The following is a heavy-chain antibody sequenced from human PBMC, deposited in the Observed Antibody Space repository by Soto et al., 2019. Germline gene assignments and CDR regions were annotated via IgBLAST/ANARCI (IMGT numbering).Heavy chain of an antibody. V-gene: IGHV1-8*01. J-gene: IGHJ5*02. CDR1: GCTVTSYD. CDR3: ARKGRLNIAARTQNWFDP. CDR2: MNPNSGNT. Sequence: ASVKVSCEASGCTVTSYDINWVRQATGQGLEWMGWMNPNSGNTGYAQKFQGRVTMTRNTSISTAYMELSSLRSEDTAVYYFARKGRLNIAARTQNWFDPWGQGTLVTVSS. D-gene: IGHD6-6*01.